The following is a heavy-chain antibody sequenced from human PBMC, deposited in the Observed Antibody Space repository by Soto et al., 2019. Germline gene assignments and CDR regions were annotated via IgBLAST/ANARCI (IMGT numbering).Heavy chain of an antibody. D-gene: IGHD3-16*02. CDR2: IKQDETEK. V-gene: IGHV3-7*01. CDR1: GFTFSTYC. Sequence: VGSLRLSCAVSGFTFSTYCMTWVRQAPGKGLEWVANIKQDETEKYYVDSMEGRFTISRDNAKKSLYLQMDSLRVEDTAIYYCARGYRSLDFWGQGTLVTVS. J-gene: IGHJ4*02. CDR3: ARGYRSLDF.